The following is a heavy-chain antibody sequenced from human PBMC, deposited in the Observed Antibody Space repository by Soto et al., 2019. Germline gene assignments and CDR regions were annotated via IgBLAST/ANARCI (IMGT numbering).Heavy chain of an antibody. D-gene: IGHD6-13*01. CDR2: INHSGST. J-gene: IGHJ4*02. V-gene: IGHV4-34*01. Sequence: SETLSLTCAVYGGSFSGYYWSWIRQPPGKGLEWIGEINHSGSTNYNPSLKSRVTISVDTSKNKFSLKLSSVTAADTAVYYRARVRRSSCYGPRSDYWGQGTLVTVSS. CDR3: ARVRRSSCYGPRSDY. CDR1: GGSFSGYY.